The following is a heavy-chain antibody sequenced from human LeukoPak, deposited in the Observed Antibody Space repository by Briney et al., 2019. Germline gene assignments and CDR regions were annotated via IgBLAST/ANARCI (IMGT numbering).Heavy chain of an antibody. Sequence: GGSLRLSCAASGFTLSGYDMSWVRLAPGKGLEWVSYISGWSTTIYYADSVKGRFTISRDNAKNSLYLQMSSLRAEDTAVYHCAREIAVAAAYYFDYWGQGTLVTVSS. CDR3: AREIAVAAAYYFDY. V-gene: IGHV3-48*01. CDR1: GFTLSGYD. D-gene: IGHD6-19*01. CDR2: ISGWSTTI. J-gene: IGHJ4*02.